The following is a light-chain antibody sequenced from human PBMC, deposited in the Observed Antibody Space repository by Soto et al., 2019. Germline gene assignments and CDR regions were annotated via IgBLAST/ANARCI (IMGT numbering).Light chain of an antibody. CDR3: QQYSPSPSYT. V-gene: IGKV3-20*01. CDR1: QIVSSTF. Sequence: EIVLTQSTGTLSLSPGERATLSCRASQIVSSTFFAWYQQKPGLPPRLLIYSTSSRASGVPDRFSGSGSGTDFTLTISRVEPEDSAVYYCQQYSPSPSYTLGQGTKLAIK. J-gene: IGKJ2*01. CDR2: STS.